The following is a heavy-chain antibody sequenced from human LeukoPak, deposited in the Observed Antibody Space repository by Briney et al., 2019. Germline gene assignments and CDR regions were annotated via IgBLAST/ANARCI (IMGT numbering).Heavy chain of an antibody. CDR2: IYTVGAP. D-gene: IGHD3-16*02. CDR1: GGSISSYY. J-gene: IGHJ6*02. CDR3: ARGPTFYDYVWGSYRYYYGMDV. Sequence: SETLSLTCTVSGGSISSYYWSWIRQPPGKGLEWIGYIYTVGAPNYNPSLKSRVTISVDTSKNQFSLKLSSVTAADTAVYYCARGPTFYDYVWGSYRYYYGMDVWGQGTTVTVSS. V-gene: IGHV4-59*01.